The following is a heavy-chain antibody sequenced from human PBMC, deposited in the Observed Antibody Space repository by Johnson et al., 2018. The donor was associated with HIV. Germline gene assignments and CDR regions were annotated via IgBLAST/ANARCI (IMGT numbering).Heavy chain of an antibody. CDR3: ARAYYDSTGYYPHAFHV. Sequence: VQLVESGGGVVRPGGSLRLSCAASGFRFDDYGMSWVRQAPGKGLEWVAFISHDESIEYYADSVKGRFTISRDNSENTLYLQMNSLRAEDTAVYYCARAYYDSTGYYPHAFHVWGQGTMVTISS. V-gene: IGHV3-30*03. J-gene: IGHJ3*01. D-gene: IGHD3-22*01. CDR2: ISHDESIE. CDR1: GFRFDDYG.